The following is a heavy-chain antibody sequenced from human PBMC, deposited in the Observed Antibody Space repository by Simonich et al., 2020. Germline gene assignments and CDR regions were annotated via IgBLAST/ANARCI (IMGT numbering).Heavy chain of an antibody. Sequence: QVQLVQSGAEVKKPGASVKVSCKASGYTFTGYYMHWVRQAPGQGLEGMGWINPNSGGTNYAQRCKGRVTMTRDTSISTAYMELSRLRSDDTAVYYCARSPRGELGDFDYWGQGTLVTVSS. V-gene: IGHV1-2*02. CDR3: ARSPRGELGDFDY. D-gene: IGHD7-27*01. CDR2: INPNSGGT. J-gene: IGHJ4*02. CDR1: GYTFTGYY.